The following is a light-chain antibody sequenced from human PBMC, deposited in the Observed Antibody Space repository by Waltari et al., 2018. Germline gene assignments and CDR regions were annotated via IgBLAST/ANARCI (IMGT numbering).Light chain of an antibody. V-gene: IGLV2-23*02. J-gene: IGLJ1*01. Sequence: QSALTQPASVSGSPGQSIAISCTGTSSDVGAYNYVSWYQQHPGKAPNVIIYDVSKRPSGVSGRFSRAKSDNQAPRTISGLQAEDEADYFCYSFAGYTTFYVLGSGTKVTVL. CDR1: SSDVGAYNY. CDR2: DVS. CDR3: YSFAGYTTFYV.